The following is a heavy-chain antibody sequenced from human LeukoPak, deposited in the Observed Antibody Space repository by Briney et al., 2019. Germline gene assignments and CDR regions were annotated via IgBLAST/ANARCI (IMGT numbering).Heavy chain of an antibody. CDR1: GFTFSGSA. V-gene: IGHV3-73*01. J-gene: IGHJ3*02. Sequence: PGGSLRLSCAASGFTFSGSAMHWVRQASGKGREWVGRIRSKANSYATAYAASVKGRFTISRDDSKNTAYLQMNSLKTEDTAVYYCTIVGAADAFDIWGQGTMVTVSS. CDR3: TIVGAADAFDI. D-gene: IGHD1-26*01. CDR2: IRSKANSYAT.